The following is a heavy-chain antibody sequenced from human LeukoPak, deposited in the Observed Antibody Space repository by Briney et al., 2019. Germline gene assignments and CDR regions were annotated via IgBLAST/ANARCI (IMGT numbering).Heavy chain of an antibody. CDR3: AREGGSIPSYMDV. D-gene: IGHD3-16*01. Sequence: GGSLRLSCAASGFTFTTYWMGWVRQAPGKGLEWVANINQDGSEKYYVDSVKGRFTISRDNAKNSLYLQMNSLRAEDTALYYCAREGGSIPSYMDVWGKGTTVTVSS. V-gene: IGHV3-7*03. CDR2: INQDGSEK. J-gene: IGHJ6*03. CDR1: GFTFTTYW.